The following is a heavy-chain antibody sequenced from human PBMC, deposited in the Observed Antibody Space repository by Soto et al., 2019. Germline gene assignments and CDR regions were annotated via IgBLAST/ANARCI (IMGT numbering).Heavy chain of an antibody. CDR1: GFTFSRYG. Sequence: QVQLVESGEGVVQPGRSLRLCCAASGFTFSRYGMHWVRQAPGKGLEWVAVIWYDGSTEYYADSVKGRFTISRDNSKNTVYLQMNSLRVEDTAVYYCARDVGSQGVWGQGTMVTVSS. CDR2: IWYDGSTE. V-gene: IGHV3-33*01. J-gene: IGHJ3*01. CDR3: ARDVGSQGV. D-gene: IGHD2-15*01.